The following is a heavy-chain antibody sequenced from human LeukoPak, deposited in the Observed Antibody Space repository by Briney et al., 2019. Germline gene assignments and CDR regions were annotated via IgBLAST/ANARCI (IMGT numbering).Heavy chain of an antibody. Sequence: SETLSFTCAVYGGSFSGYYWSWIRQPPGKGLEWIGEINHSESTNSNPSLKSRVTISVDTSKNQFSLRLSSVTAADTAVYYCARAGGSGWYPAAFDIWGQGTMVTVSS. CDR3: ARAGGSGWYPAAFDI. J-gene: IGHJ3*02. V-gene: IGHV4-34*01. CDR1: GGSFSGYY. CDR2: INHSEST. D-gene: IGHD6-19*01.